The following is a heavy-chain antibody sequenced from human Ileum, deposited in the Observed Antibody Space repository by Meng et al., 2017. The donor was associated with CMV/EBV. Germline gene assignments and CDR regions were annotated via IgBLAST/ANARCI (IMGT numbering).Heavy chain of an antibody. Sequence: GGSLRLSCAASGFTFSSNGMYWVRQAPGKGLEWVANIKQDGSEKYYVDSVKGRFTISRDNAKNSLYLQMNSLRAEDTAVYYCARDRQLFVWGQGTMVTVSS. CDR1: GFTFSSNG. CDR2: IKQDGSEK. J-gene: IGHJ6*02. D-gene: IGHD6-13*01. V-gene: IGHV3-7*01. CDR3: ARDRQLFV.